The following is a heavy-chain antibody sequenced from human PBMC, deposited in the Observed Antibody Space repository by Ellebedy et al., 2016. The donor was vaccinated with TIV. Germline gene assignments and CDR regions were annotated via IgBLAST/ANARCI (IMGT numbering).Heavy chain of an antibody. J-gene: IGHJ6*04. CDR3: ARDVGGRKWMDV. Sequence: GGSLRLXXAASGFTFSSYAMHWVRQAPGKGLEWVAVTSSDGRDQDYADSLKGRFTISRDNSNNTLYLQISSLRAEDTAVYYCARDVGGRKWMDVWGKGTTVTVSS. CDR2: TSSDGRDQ. CDR1: GFTFSSYA. D-gene: IGHD1-26*01. V-gene: IGHV3-30*03.